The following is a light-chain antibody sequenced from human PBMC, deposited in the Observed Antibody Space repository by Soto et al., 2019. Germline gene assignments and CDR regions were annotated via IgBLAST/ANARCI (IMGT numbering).Light chain of an antibody. CDR2: DGF. V-gene: IGKV1-5*01. CDR1: QSINNW. J-gene: IGKJ4*01. Sequence: DIQMTQSPSTLSASVGDRVTITCRASQSINNWLAWYQKKPGKAPKLLIYDGFSLESGVPLRFSGSGFGTEFTLTISSLQPDDSATYYCQQYKRYSLTFGGGTKVEIK. CDR3: QQYKRYSLT.